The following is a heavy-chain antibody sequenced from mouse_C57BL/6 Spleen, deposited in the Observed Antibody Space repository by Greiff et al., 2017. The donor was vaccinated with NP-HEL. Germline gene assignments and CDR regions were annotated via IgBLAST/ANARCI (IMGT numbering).Heavy chain of an antibody. J-gene: IGHJ4*01. Sequence: QVQLQQPGAELVKPGASVKLSCKASGYTFTSYWMQWVKQRPGQGLEWIGEIDPSDSYTNYNQKFKGKATLTVDTSSSTAYMQLSSLTSEDSAVYYCARCYGVYYAMDYWGQGTSVTVSS. CDR1: GYTFTSYW. CDR2: IDPSDSYT. D-gene: IGHD1-2*01. V-gene: IGHV1-50*01. CDR3: ARCYGVYYAMDY.